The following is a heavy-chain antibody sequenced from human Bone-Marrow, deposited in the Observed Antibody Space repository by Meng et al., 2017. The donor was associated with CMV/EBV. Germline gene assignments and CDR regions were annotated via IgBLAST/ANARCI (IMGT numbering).Heavy chain of an antibody. V-gene: IGHV4-39*07. CDR2: INHSGST. J-gene: IGHJ6*02. D-gene: IGHD6-13*01. Sequence: SETLSLTCTVPGGSIGSSSYYWGWIRQPPGKGLEWIGEINHSGSTNYNPSLKSRVTISVDTSKNQFSLKLSSVTAADTAVYYCARGHSIAAAGTQLYYYGMDVWGQGTTVTVSS. CDR1: GGSIGSSSYY. CDR3: ARGHSIAAAGTQLYYYGMDV.